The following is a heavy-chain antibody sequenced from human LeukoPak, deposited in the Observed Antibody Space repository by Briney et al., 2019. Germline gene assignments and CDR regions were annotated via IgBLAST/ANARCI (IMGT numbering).Heavy chain of an antibody. V-gene: IGHV4-39*01. CDR1: SGYY. Sequence: SGYYWGWIRQPPGKGREWIASIYYSGSTYYNPALKSRFTISVEKAKNQLSLKLSSLTAADTAVYYCARHEYSGSYYGLSWFDPWGQGTLVTVSS. CDR3: ARHEYSGSYYGLSWFDP. J-gene: IGHJ5*02. D-gene: IGHD1-26*01. CDR2: IYYSGST.